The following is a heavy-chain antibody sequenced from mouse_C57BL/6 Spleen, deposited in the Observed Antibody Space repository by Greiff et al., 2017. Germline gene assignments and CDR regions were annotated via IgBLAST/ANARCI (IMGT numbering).Heavy chain of an antibody. V-gene: IGHV1-64*01. CDR1: GYTFTNYW. CDR2: IHPNSGST. D-gene: IGHD1-1*01. CDR3: ARDYGSSLDY. Sequence: QVQLKQPGAELVKPGASVKLSCKASGYTFTNYWMHWVKQRPGQGLEWIGMIHPNSGSTNYNEKFKSKATLTVDKSSSTAYMQLSSLTSEDSAVYYCARDYGSSLDYWGQGTTLTVSS. J-gene: IGHJ2*01.